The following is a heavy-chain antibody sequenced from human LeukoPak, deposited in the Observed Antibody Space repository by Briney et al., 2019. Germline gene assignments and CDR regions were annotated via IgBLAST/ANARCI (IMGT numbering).Heavy chain of an antibody. CDR3: AKARRDDDSWSGYYGYYYYMDV. Sequence: GGSLRLSCAASGFTFSSYGMHWVRQAPGKGLEWVAVIWYDGSNKYYADSVKGRFTISRDNSKNTLYLQMNSLRAEDTAVYYCAKARRDDDSWSGYYGYYYYMDVWGKGTTVTVSS. J-gene: IGHJ6*03. D-gene: IGHD3-3*01. CDR2: IWYDGSNK. CDR1: GFTFSSYG. V-gene: IGHV3-33*06.